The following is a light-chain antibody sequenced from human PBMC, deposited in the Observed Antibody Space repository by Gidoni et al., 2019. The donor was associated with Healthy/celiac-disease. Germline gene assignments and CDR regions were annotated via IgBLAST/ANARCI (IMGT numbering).Light chain of an antibody. Sequence: DVQMTQSPPFLSASVGDSVTITCRASQSISGYLNWYQLKSGKAPELLIYAASTLRHGVPSRFSGSGSGTDFTLTISSLQPDDFATYYCQLSYNILTFGPGTKVDMK. CDR3: QLSYNILT. J-gene: IGKJ3*01. CDR2: AAS. V-gene: IGKV1-39*01. CDR1: QSISGY.